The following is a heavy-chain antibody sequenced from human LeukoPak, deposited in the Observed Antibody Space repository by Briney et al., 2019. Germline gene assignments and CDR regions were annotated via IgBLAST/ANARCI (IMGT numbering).Heavy chain of an antibody. J-gene: IGHJ5*02. Sequence: GGFLRLSCTASGFTFSAYGMTWVRQAPGRGLEFVSTISNNGDGTASADSVKGRFTISRDNSKNIVYLQMNSLRAEDTAVYYCAGRGIAHSWGQGTLVTVSS. CDR1: GFTFSAYG. CDR3: AGRGIAHS. D-gene: IGHD6-13*01. V-gene: IGHV3-23*01. CDR2: ISNNGDGT.